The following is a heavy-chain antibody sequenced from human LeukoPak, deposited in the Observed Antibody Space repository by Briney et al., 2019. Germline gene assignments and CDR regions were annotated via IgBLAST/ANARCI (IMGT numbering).Heavy chain of an antibody. V-gene: IGHV4-34*01. CDR2: INHSGST. D-gene: IGHD1-1*01. J-gene: IGHJ3*02. CDR3: ARHRRRRAFDI. Sequence: PSETLSLTCAVYGGSFSGYYWSWIRQPPGKGLEWIGEINHSGSTNYNPSLKSRVTISVDTSKNQFSLKLSSVTAADTAVYYCARHRRRRAFDIWGQGTMVTVSS. CDR1: GGSFSGYY.